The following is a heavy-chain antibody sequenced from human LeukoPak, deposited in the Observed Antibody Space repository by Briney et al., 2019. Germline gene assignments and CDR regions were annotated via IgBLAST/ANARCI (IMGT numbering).Heavy chain of an antibody. CDR3: ARVQSRYYDFWSGYYPFDY. CDR1: GFTFSSYA. V-gene: IGHV3-23*01. D-gene: IGHD3-3*01. CDR2: ISGSGGST. Sequence: PGGSLRLSCAASGFTFSSYAMSWVRQAPGKGLEWVSAISGSGGSTYYADSVKGRFTISRDNSKNTLYLQMNSLRSEDTAVYYCARVQSRYYDFWSGYYPFDYWGQGTLVTVSS. J-gene: IGHJ4*02.